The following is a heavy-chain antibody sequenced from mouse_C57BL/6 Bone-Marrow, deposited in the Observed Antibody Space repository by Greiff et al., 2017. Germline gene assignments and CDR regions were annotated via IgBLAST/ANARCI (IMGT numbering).Heavy chain of an antibody. Sequence: VKLQQSGAELARPGASVKLSCTASGYTFTSYGISWVKQRTGQGLEWIGEIYPRSGNTYYNEKFKGKATLTADKSSSTACMELRSLTSEDSAVYCCARSGYYHWYFDVWGRGNTVTVTA. CDR2: IYPRSGNT. D-gene: IGHD2-3*01. CDR1: GYTFTSYG. CDR3: ARSGYYHWYFDV. J-gene: IGHJ1*03. V-gene: IGHV1-81*01.